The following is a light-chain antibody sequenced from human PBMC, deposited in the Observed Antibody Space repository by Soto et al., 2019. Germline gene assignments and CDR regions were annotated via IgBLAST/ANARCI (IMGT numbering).Light chain of an antibody. CDR2: STS. CDR1: TGPVTSTHY. Sequence: QAVVTQEPSLTVSPGGTVTLTCASSTGPVTSTHYPNWFQQKPGQAPTALIYSTSHKYSWTPDRFSGSLLGGKAALTLSDVQPADEADYYCQLYYGATRVFGGGTKVTVL. J-gene: IGLJ3*02. CDR3: QLYYGATRV. V-gene: IGLV7-43*01.